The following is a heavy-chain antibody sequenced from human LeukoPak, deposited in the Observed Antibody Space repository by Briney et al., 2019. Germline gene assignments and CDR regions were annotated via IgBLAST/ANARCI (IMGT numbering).Heavy chain of an antibody. J-gene: IGHJ4*02. D-gene: IGHD6-13*01. Sequence: ASVKVSCKASGYTFTGYYMHWVRQAPGQGLEWMGWINPNSGGTNYAQKFQGRVTMTRDTSISTAYMELSRLRSDDMAVYYCARVRGDIAAADLDYWGQGTLVTVSS. CDR3: ARVRGDIAAADLDY. CDR2: INPNSGGT. V-gene: IGHV1-2*02. CDR1: GYTFTGYY.